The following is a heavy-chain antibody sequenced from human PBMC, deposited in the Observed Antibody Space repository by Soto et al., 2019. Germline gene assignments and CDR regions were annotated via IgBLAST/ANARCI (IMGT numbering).Heavy chain of an antibody. D-gene: IGHD6-13*01. CDR2: IDPSDSYT. CDR1: GYSFTSYW. Sequence: SLKISCKGSGYSFTSYWISWVRQMPGKGLEWMGRIDPSDSYTNYSPSFQGHVTISADKSISTAYLQWSSLKASDTAMYYCARDVGPGIAAAERGGYDYWGQGTLVTVS. J-gene: IGHJ4*02. V-gene: IGHV5-10-1*01. CDR3: ARDVGPGIAAAERGGYDY.